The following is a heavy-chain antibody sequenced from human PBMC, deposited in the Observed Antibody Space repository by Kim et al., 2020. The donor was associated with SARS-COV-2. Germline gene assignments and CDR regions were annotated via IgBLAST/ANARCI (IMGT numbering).Heavy chain of an antibody. Sequence: GESLRLSWALSGFTFSIYAMHCVRQAPGKGREWVAVISSDGSNKYYVHSVKGRFTLSIDKSKNTLYLQMNSVRAEDTSVYDCARQLYISSWPYYYGMHV. D-gene: IGHD6-13*01. V-gene: IGHV3-30*04. CDR3: ARQLYISSWPYYYGMHV. J-gene: IGHJ6*01. CDR1: GFTFSIYA. CDR2: ISSDGSNK.